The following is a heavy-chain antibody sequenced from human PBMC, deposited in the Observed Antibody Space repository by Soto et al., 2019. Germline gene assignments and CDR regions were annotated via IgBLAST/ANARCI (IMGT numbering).Heavy chain of an antibody. CDR1: GDSITNSNYY. D-gene: IGHD3-10*01. CDR2: IYYIGST. Sequence: SETLSLTCTVSGDSITNSNYYWGWFRQPPGKGLEWIASIYYIGSTYYNPSLKSRVTISVDTSNNQFSLNLNSVTASDTAVYYCAGRNSLASVSLNFRELPSYKWIDPWGPGTLVTVSS. V-gene: IGHV4-39*01. J-gene: IGHJ5*02. CDR3: AGRNSLASVSLNFRELPSYKWIDP.